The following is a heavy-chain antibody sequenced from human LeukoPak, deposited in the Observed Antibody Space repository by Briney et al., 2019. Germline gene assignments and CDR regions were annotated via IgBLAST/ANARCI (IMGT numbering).Heavy chain of an antibody. CDR1: ELHA. J-gene: IGHJ4*02. CDR3: AKDLYGSGSYYLDY. D-gene: IGHD3-10*01. Sequence: GGSLRLSCAASELHAMTWVRQGPGKGLEWVSAISRSGGSTYYADSVKGRFTISRDNSKNTLSLQMNSLRAEDTAVYYCAKDLYGSGSYYLDYWGQGTLVTVSS. V-gene: IGHV3-23*01. CDR2: ISRSGGST.